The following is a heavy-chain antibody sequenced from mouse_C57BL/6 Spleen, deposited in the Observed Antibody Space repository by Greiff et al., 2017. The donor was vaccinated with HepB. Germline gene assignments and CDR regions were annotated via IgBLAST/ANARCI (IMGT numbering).Heavy chain of an antibody. V-gene: IGHV1-52*01. J-gene: IGHJ3*01. CDR1: GYTFTSYW. D-gene: IGHD1-1*02. CDR2: IDPSDSET. CDR3: ARGGLYGGFAY. Sequence: VQLQQPGAELVRPGSSVKLSCKASGYTFTSYWMHWVKQRPIQGLEWIGNIDPSDSETHSNQKFKDKATLTVDKSSSTAYMQLSSLTSEDSAVFYCARGGLYGGFAYWGQGTLVTVSA.